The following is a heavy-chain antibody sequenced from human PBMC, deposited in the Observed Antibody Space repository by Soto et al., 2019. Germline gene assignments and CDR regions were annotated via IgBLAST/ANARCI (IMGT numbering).Heavy chain of an antibody. D-gene: IGHD3-10*01. CDR3: ACAPLGYYYRN. CDR1: GGSFSGYY. V-gene: IGHV4-34*01. J-gene: IGHJ4*02. CDR2: INHSGST. Sequence: QVQLQQWGAGLLKPSETLSLTCAVYGGSFSGYYWSWIRQPPGKGLEWIGEINHSGSTNYNPSLKTRVTISVDTSKNQFSLKLSSVTAADTAVYYCACAPLGYYYRNWGQGTLVTVSS.